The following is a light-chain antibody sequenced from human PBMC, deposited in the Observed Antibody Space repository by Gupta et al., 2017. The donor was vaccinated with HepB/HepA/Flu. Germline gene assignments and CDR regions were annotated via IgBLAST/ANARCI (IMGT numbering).Light chain of an antibody. CDR1: QSVSSSY. V-gene: IGKV3-20*01. CDR3: HQYGSSPTWT. CDR2: GAS. J-gene: IGKJ1*01. Sequence: EVVLTRSPGTLSLSPGESATLSCRASQSVSSSYLAWYQQKPGQAPRLLIYGASNRATGIPERFSGSGFGTDFTLTISRREPEDFVVYYCHQYGSSPTWTFGQGTKVEIK.